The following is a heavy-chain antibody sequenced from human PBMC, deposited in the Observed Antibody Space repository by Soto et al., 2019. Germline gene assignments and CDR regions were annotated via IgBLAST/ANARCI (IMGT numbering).Heavy chain of an antibody. CDR3: AREGYCSGGSCLNWFDP. Sequence: QVQLVQSGAEVKKPGSSVKVSCKAPGGTFSSYAISWVRQAPGQGLEWMGGIIPIFGTANYAQKFQGRVTITADESTSTAYMELSSLRSEDTAVYYCAREGYCSGGSCLNWFDPWGQGTLVTVSS. D-gene: IGHD2-15*01. J-gene: IGHJ5*02. CDR1: GGTFSSYA. V-gene: IGHV1-69*01. CDR2: IIPIFGTA.